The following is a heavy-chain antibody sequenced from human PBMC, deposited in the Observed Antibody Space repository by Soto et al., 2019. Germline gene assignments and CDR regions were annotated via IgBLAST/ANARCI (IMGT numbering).Heavy chain of an antibody. J-gene: IGHJ4*02. Sequence: SETLSRPCTVAGGPIRSSSHSWDWIRQSPGAGREWIGRIDESGNTYYNPSLKSRVIMSVDTSKNQFSLKLTSVTGADSGFYYCPREGGYVAYWGQGTLVTVSS. CDR1: GGPIRSSSHS. CDR2: IDESGNT. D-gene: IGHD3-16*01. CDR3: PREGGYVAY. V-gene: IGHV4-39*02.